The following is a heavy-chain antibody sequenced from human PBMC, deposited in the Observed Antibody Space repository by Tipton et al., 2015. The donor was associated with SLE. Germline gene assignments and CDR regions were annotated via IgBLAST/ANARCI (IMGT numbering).Heavy chain of an antibody. D-gene: IGHD1-26*01. J-gene: IGHJ4*02. CDR3: AGMSYPREGYFDY. CDR2: INHSGST. V-gene: IGHV4-34*01. CDR1: GGSFSGYY. Sequence: TLSLTCAVYGGSFSGYYWSWIRQPPGKGLEWIGEINHSGSTNYNPSLKSRVTISVDTSKKQFSLKLSSVTAADTAVYYCAGMSYPREGYFDYWGQGTLVTVSS.